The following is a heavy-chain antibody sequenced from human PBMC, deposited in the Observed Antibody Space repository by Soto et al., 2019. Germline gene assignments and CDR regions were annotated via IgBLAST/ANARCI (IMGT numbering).Heavy chain of an antibody. V-gene: IGHV3-7*04. CDR3: AREAV. CDR2: IKQDGSEQ. Sequence: EVQLVESGGGLVQPGGSLRLSCAASGFTFSGYWMSWVRQAPGKGLEWVANIKQDGSEQFYVDSVKGRFTISRDNAKNSLLPQMNRLRAGDTAVYYCAREAVWGQGTTVTVSS. CDR1: GFTFSGYW. J-gene: IGHJ6*02.